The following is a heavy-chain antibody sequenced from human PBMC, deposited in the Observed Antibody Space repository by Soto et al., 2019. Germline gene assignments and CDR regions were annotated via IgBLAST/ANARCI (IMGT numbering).Heavy chain of an antibody. Sequence: QVQLQESGPGLVKPSQTLSLTCTVSGGSISSGGYYWSWIRQHPGKALEWIGYIYYSGSTYYNPSLKSRVTISVDTSKNQFSLKLSSVTAADTAVYYCARGLMDGIVLVQGDPDYGMDVWGQGTTVTVSS. CDR3: ARGLMDGIVLVQGDPDYGMDV. J-gene: IGHJ6*02. CDR1: GGSISSGGYY. CDR2: IYYSGST. D-gene: IGHD2-2*01. V-gene: IGHV4-31*03.